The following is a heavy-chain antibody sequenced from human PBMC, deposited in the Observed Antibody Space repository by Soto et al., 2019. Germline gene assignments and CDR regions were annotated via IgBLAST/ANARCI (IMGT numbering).Heavy chain of an antibody. CDR2: ISYDGSNK. V-gene: IGHV3-30*18. J-gene: IGHJ5*02. Sequence: GGSLRLSCEVSGFIFSSYGMHWVRQAPGKGLEWVAVISYDGSNKYYADSVKGRFTISRENSKNTLYLQMKSLETEDTAVYYCAKGAVAAQGCFDPWGQGTLVTVSS. CDR1: GFIFSSYG. D-gene: IGHD6-19*01. CDR3: AKGAVAAQGCFDP.